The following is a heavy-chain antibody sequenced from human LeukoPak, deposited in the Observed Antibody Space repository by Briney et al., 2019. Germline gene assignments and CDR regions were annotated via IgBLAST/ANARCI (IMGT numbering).Heavy chain of an antibody. J-gene: IGHJ4*02. D-gene: IGHD3-22*01. CDR2: INPSGGST. Sequence: ASVKVSCKASGYTFTSYYMHWVRQAPGQGLEWMGIINPSGGSTSYAQKFQGRVTMTRDMSTSTVYMELSSLRSEDTAAYYCARGRKSSTKGRYYYDSSGYYCDYWGQGTLVTVSS. CDR1: GYTFTSYY. CDR3: ARGRKSSTKGRYYYDSSGYYCDY. V-gene: IGHV1-46*01.